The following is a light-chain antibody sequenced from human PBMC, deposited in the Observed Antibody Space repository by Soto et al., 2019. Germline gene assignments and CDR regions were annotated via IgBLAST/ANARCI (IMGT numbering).Light chain of an antibody. J-gene: IGKJ2*01. Sequence: DIQMTQSPSTLSASVGDRVTITCRASQSISTWLAWYQQKPGRAPKLLIYEASSLESGVPSRFSGSGSGTKFTLTVSSLQPDDFATYYCQQYNSFSYTFGQGTKLEIK. CDR3: QQYNSFSYT. V-gene: IGKV1-5*03. CDR2: EAS. CDR1: QSISTW.